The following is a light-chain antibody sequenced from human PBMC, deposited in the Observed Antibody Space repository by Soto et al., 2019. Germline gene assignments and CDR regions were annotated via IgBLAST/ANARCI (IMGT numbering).Light chain of an antibody. V-gene: IGLV2-14*01. J-gene: IGLJ2*01. CDR1: SSDVGGYNY. Sequence: QSALTQPASVSGSPGQSITISCTGTSSDVGGYNYVSWYQQHPGKAPKLMIYDVSNRPSGVSNRFSGSKSGNTASLTISGLQAEDEADYYCSSYTSSSPLEVVFVGGTKLTVL. CDR2: DVS. CDR3: SSYTSSSPLEVV.